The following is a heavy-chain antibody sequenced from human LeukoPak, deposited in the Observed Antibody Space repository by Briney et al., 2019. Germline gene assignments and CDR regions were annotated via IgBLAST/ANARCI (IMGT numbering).Heavy chain of an antibody. V-gene: IGHV3-64*01. CDR1: GFTFSSYA. J-gene: IGHJ3*02. CDR2: ISSNGGST. Sequence: GGSLRLSCAASGFTFSSYAMHWVRQAPGKGLKYVSAISSNGGSTYYANSVKGRFTISRDNSKNTLYLQMGSLRVEDMAVYYCARHLAVAGHDAFDIWGQGTMVTVSS. CDR3: ARHLAVAGHDAFDI. D-gene: IGHD6-19*01.